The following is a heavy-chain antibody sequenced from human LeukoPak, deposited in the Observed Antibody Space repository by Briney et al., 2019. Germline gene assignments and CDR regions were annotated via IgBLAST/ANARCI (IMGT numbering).Heavy chain of an antibody. D-gene: IGHD1-26*01. CDR2: VSSSGGST. V-gene: IGHV3-23*01. CDR1: GFTFSNYV. Sequence: PGGPLRLSCAASGFTFSNYVLSWVRQAPGKGLEWVSSVSSSGGSTPYADSVKGRFTISRGNSKNTLYLQMNSLTAEDTAVYYCARVYSGSSYSFDYWGQGTLVTVSS. CDR3: ARVYSGSSYSFDY. J-gene: IGHJ4*02.